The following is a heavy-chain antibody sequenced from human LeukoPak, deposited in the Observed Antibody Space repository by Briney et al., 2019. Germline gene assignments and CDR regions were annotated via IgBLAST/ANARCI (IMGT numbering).Heavy chain of an antibody. CDR1: GGSFSGSY. V-gene: IGHV4-34*01. Sequence: SETLSLTCAVYGGSFSGSYWTWIRQSPGRGLEWIGEINHSGSTKYNPSLKSRVIISVDTSKSQFSLKLSSVTAADTAVYYCARDDHYGSGNVFFDYWGQGTLVTVSS. CDR2: INHSGST. D-gene: IGHD3-10*01. CDR3: ARDDHYGSGNVFFDY. J-gene: IGHJ4*02.